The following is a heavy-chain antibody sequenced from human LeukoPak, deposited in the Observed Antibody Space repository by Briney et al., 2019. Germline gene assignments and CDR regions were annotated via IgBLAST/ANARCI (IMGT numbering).Heavy chain of an antibody. Sequence: PGGSLRLSCAASGFTFSSYWMHWVRQAPGKGLVWVSRINSDGSSTSYADSVKGRFTISRDNAKNTLYLQMNSLRAEDTAVYYCARDCSGGSCYPPSDYYYGMDVWGQGTTVTVSS. CDR3: ARDCSGGSCYPPSDYYYGMDV. V-gene: IGHV3-74*01. CDR2: INSDGSST. J-gene: IGHJ6*02. CDR1: GFTFSSYW. D-gene: IGHD2-15*01.